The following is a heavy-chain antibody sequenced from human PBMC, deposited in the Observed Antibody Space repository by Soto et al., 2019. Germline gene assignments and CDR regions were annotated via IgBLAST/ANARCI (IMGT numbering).Heavy chain of an antibody. D-gene: IGHD2-2*01. CDR3: AVHCSTSSCSY. V-gene: IGHV3-23*01. CDR1: GFTFSTYA. Sequence: EVQLSESGGGLVQPGGSLRVSCAASGFTFSTYAMSWVRQAPGKGLEWVSAIGGSAESAYYGDSVKGRFTISRDNSKTTVYLQMNRLSAEDTAVYDCAVHCSTSSCSYWGQGTLATVSS. J-gene: IGHJ4*02. CDR2: IGGSAESA.